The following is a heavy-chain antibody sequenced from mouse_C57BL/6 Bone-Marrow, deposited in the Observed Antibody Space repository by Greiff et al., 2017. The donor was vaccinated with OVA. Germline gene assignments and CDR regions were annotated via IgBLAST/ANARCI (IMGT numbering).Heavy chain of an antibody. V-gene: IGHV1-81*01. Sequence: VQLQQSGAELARPGASVKLSCKASGYTFTSYGISWVKQSNGQGLEWIGEIYPRSGNTYYNEKFKGKATLTADKSSSTAYMALRSLTSEDSAVDVCSSSYYYGGWYCFDYWGQGTTLTVSS. J-gene: IGHJ2*01. CDR1: GYTFTSYG. CDR2: IYPRSGNT. D-gene: IGHD1-1*02. CDR3: SSSYYYGGWYCFDY.